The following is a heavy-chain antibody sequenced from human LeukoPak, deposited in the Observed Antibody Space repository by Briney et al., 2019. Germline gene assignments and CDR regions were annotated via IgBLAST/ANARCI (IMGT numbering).Heavy chain of an antibody. CDR1: GFTFSSYA. D-gene: IGHD3-3*01. V-gene: IGHV3-30-3*01. CDR3: ARSPALEEFGVVIIEDGMDV. CDR2: ISYDGSNK. Sequence: GGSLRLSCAASGFTFSSYAMHWVRQAPGKGLEWVAVISYDGSNKYYADSVKGRFTISRDNSKNTLYLQMNSLRAEDTAVYYCARSPALEEFGVVIIEDGMDVWGQGTTVTVSS. J-gene: IGHJ6*02.